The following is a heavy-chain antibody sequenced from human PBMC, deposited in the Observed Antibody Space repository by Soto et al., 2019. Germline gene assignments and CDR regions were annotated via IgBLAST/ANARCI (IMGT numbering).Heavy chain of an antibody. Sequence: GASVKVSCKASGYTFTSYYMHWVRQAPGQGLEWMGIINPSGGSTSYAQKFQGRVTMTRDTSTSTVYMELSSLRSEDTAVYYCARDLYGSGSYPNHILGYWSQGTLVTVSS. CDR3: ARDLYGSGSYPNHILGY. J-gene: IGHJ4*02. CDR1: GYTFTSYY. D-gene: IGHD3-10*01. CDR2: INPSGGST. V-gene: IGHV1-46*01.